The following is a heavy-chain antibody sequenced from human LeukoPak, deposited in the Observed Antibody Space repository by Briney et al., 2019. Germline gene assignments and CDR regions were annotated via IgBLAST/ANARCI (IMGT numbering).Heavy chain of an antibody. J-gene: IGHJ6*03. Sequence: PGGSLRLSCAASGFTFSRYSMNWVRQAPGKGLEWVSSISSTSTFIYSADSVKGRFTISRDTAKNSLFLQMNSLRAEDTAIYYCAIYYCESSHSPQTYYYYYMDVWGKGTTVAVSS. V-gene: IGHV3-21*01. CDR3: AIYYCESSHSPQTYYYYYMDV. CDR2: ISSTSTFI. D-gene: IGHD3-22*01. CDR1: GFTFSRYS.